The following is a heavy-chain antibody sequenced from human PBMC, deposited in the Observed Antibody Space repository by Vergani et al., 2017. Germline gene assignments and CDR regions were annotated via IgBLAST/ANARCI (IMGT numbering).Heavy chain of an antibody. CDR2: ISSSSSYI. CDR3: AREGNSSSWPYYYYGMDV. CDR1: GFTFSSYS. D-gene: IGHD6-13*01. Sequence: EVQLVESGGGLVKPGGSLRLSCAASGFTFSSYSMNWVRQAPGKGLEWVSSISSSSSYIYYAKSVKGRFTISRDNAKNSLYLQMNSLRAEDTAVYYCAREGNSSSWPYYYYGMDVWGQGTTVTVSS. J-gene: IGHJ6*02. V-gene: IGHV3-21*01.